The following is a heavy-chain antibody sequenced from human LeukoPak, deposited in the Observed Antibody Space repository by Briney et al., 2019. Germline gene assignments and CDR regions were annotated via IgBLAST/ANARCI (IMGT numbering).Heavy chain of an antibody. CDR3: ARDDTTSGYYEFGY. D-gene: IGHD5-12*01. V-gene: IGHV3-23*01. CDR2: ISGSGGST. CDR1: GFTFSSYA. Sequence: GGSLRLSCAASGFTFSSYAMSWVRQAPGKGLEWVSAISGSGGSTYYADSVKGRFTISRDISKNMLYLQMNSLRADDTAVYYCARDDTTSGYYEFGYWGQGTLVTVSS. J-gene: IGHJ4*02.